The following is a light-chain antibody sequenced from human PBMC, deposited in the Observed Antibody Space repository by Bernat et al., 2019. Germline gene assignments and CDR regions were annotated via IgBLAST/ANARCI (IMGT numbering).Light chain of an antibody. J-gene: IGKJ5*01. CDR3: QQYNNWAIT. Sequence: EIVMTQSPATLSVSPGGRSTLSCRAGQSVSSNLAWYHQKPGQSPRPLTFVASTRATGIPARFSGSGSGTEFTLTISSLQSEDCAVYYCQQYNNWAITFGQGTRLGIK. CDR1: QSVSSN. CDR2: VAS. V-gene: IGKV3-15*01.